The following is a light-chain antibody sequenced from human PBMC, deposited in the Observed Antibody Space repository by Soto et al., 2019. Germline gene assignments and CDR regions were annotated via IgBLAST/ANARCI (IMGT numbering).Light chain of an antibody. J-gene: IGKJ1*01. CDR2: AAS. V-gene: IGKV1-39*01. Sequence: IQMTQSPNSLSASVEDIVTITCLASQSISNYLNWYQQRPGKAPKLLIYAASSLQSGVPSRFSGSGSGTEFTLTISSLQPDDFATYYCQHYNSYSEAFGQGGKVDTK. CDR1: QSISNY. CDR3: QHYNSYSEA.